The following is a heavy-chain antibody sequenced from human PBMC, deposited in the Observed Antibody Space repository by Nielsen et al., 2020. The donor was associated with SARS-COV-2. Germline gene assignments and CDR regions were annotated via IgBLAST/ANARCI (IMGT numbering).Heavy chain of an antibody. D-gene: IGHD4-17*01. J-gene: IGHJ4*02. V-gene: IGHV3-33*01. CDR2: IWYDGSNK. Sequence: GESLKISCAASGFTFSSYGMHWVRQAPGKGLEWVAVIWYDGSNKYYADSVKGRFTISRDNSKNTLYLQMNSLIAEDTAVYYCARFYSYSTVSEEFDYWGQGTLVTVSS. CDR1: GFTFSSYG. CDR3: ARFYSYSTVSEEFDY.